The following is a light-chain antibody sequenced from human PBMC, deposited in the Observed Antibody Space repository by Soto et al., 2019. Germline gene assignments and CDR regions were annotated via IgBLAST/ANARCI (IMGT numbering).Light chain of an antibody. CDR3: QQSYSTPRT. CDR2: AAS. J-gene: IGKJ1*01. Sequence: DIQMTQSPSSLSASVVARVTITGRASQSISSYLNWYQQKPGKAPKLLIYAASSLQSGVPSRFSGSGSGTDFTLTISSLQPEDFATYYCQQSYSTPRTFGQGTKVDIK. CDR1: QSISSY. V-gene: IGKV1-39*01.